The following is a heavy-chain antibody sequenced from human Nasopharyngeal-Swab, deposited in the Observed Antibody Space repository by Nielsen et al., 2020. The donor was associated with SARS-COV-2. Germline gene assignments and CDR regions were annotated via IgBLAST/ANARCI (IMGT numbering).Heavy chain of an antibody. D-gene: IGHD4-23*01. J-gene: IGHJ4*02. V-gene: IGHV4-39*01. CDR2: IYYSGST. CDR1: GGSISSSSYY. Sequence: SETLSLTCTVSGGSISSSSYYWGWIRQPPGKGLEWIGSIYYSGSTYYNPSLKSRVTISVDTSKNHFSLKLSSVTAADTAVYYCARRLVVTPGPFDYWGQGTLVTVSS. CDR3: ARRLVVTPGPFDY.